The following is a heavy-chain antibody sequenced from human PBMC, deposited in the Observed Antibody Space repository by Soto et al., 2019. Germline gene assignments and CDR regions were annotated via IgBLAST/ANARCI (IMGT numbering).Heavy chain of an antibody. Sequence: GGSLRLSCAASGFTFSSYSMNWVRQAPGKGLEWVSSISSSSSYIYYADSVKGRFTISRDNAKNSLYLQMNSPRAEDTAVYYCARDMGPGYCTNGVCYYYYMDVWGKGTTVTVSS. CDR3: ARDMGPGYCTNGVCYYYYMDV. CDR1: GFTFSSYS. J-gene: IGHJ6*03. CDR2: ISSSSSYI. V-gene: IGHV3-21*01. D-gene: IGHD2-8*01.